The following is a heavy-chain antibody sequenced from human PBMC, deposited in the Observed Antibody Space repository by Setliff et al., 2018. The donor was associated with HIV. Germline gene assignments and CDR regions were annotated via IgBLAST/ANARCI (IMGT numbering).Heavy chain of an antibody. Sequence: LSLSCAASGFPFSTYAMNWVRQAPGKGLEWVSAISDSGDNTYYADSVKGRFTISRDNSRDTLYLQMNSLRAEDTAVYYCARKPRDGYYIDYWGQGTLVTVSS. CDR3: ARKPRDGYYIDY. D-gene: IGHD3-10*01. V-gene: IGHV3-23*01. J-gene: IGHJ4*02. CDR1: GFPFSTYA. CDR2: ISDSGDNT.